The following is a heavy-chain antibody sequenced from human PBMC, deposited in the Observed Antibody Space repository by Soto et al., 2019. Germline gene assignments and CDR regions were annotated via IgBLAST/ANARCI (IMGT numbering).Heavy chain of an antibody. V-gene: IGHV1-69*01. D-gene: IGHD6-13*01. Sequence: QVQLVQSGAEVKKPGSSVKVSCKASGGNFTSYAIRWVRQAPGQGLEFMGGIVPLFGTTNYAHKFRGRVTVTADESTSTVYMEMSSLRSEDTAVYYCAKASGRSWYNWFDPWGQGTLVTVST. CDR1: GGNFTSYA. J-gene: IGHJ5*02. CDR3: AKASGRSWYNWFDP. CDR2: IVPLFGTT.